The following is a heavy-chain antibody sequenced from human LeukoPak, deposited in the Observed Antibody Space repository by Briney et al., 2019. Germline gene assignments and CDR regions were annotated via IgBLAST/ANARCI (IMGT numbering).Heavy chain of an antibody. Sequence: PSETLSLTCTVSGGSISSSSYYWGWIRQPPGKGLEWIGSIYYSGSTYYNPSLKSRVTISVDTSKNQFTLKLSSVTAADTAVYYCARRRAVAGTKSLYDFDYWGQGTLVTVSS. J-gene: IGHJ4*02. CDR2: IYYSGST. CDR1: GGSISSSSYY. D-gene: IGHD6-19*01. CDR3: ARRRAVAGTKSLYDFDY. V-gene: IGHV4-39*01.